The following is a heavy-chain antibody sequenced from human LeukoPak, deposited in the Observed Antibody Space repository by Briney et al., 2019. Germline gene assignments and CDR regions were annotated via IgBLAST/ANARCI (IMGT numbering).Heavy chain of an antibody. V-gene: IGHV3-23*01. D-gene: IGHD6-19*01. CDR2: ISGSGGTT. CDR3: AKWSRTAVAGPLGYFDY. J-gene: IGHJ4*02. CDR1: GFTFNSYA. Sequence: GGSLRLSCAASGFTFNSYAMSWVRQAPGKGLEWVSAISGSGGTTYSADSVKGRFTISRDNSKNTLYVQMNSLRAEDTAVYYCAKWSRTAVAGPLGYFDYWGQGTLVIVSS.